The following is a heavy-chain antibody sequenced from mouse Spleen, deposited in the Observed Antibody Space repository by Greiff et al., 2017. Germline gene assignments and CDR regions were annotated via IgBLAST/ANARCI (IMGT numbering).Heavy chain of an antibody. Sequence: EVKLVESGGGLVKPGGSLKLSCAASGFTFSDYGMHWVRQAPEKGLEWVAYISSGSSTIYYADTVKGRFTISRDNAKNTLFLQMTSLRSEDTAMYYCARTGGNSFAYWGQGTLVTVSA. V-gene: IGHV5-17*01. D-gene: IGHD2-1*01. CDR2: ISSGSSTI. CDR3: ARTGGNSFAY. J-gene: IGHJ3*01. CDR1: GFTFSDYG.